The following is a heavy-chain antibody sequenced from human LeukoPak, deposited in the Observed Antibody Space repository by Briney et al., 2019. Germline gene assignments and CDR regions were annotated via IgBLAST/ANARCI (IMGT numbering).Heavy chain of an antibody. J-gene: IGHJ4*02. CDR3: AKDETGDFDY. D-gene: IGHD7-27*01. CDR1: GFTFSSYA. Sequence: PGGSLRLSCAASGFTFSSYAMSWVREAPGKGLEWVSAISGSGGSTYYADPVKGRFTISRDNSKNTLYLQMNSLRADDTAVDYCAKDETGDFDYWGQGTLVTVSS. V-gene: IGHV3-23*01. CDR2: ISGSGGST.